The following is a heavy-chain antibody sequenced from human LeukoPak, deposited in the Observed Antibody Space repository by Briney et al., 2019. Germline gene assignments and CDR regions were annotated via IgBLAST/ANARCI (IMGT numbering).Heavy chain of an antibody. CDR1: GYTFTSYG. J-gene: IGHJ4*02. Sequence: ASVKVSCKASGYTFTSYGISWVRQAPGQGLEWMGWISAYNGNTNYAQKLQGRVTMTTDTSTSTAYMELSSLRSEDTAVYYCAREISATGFDYWGQGTLVTVSS. D-gene: IGHD1-26*01. CDR3: AREISATGFDY. CDR2: ISAYNGNT. V-gene: IGHV1-18*01.